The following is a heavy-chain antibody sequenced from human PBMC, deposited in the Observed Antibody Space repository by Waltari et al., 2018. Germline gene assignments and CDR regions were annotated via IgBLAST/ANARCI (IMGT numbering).Heavy chain of an antibody. J-gene: IGHJ4*02. CDR1: GFTFSSYW. CDR3: TRAGYYRFDY. CDR2: IKNDGTST. D-gene: IGHD3-9*01. Sequence: EVQLVESGGGLVQPGVSLRLSCVAAGFTFSSYWLHWVRQAPGKGLVWVSRIKNDGTSTSCADSVKGRFTISRDNAKNTLYLQMNSLRAEDTAVYYCTRAGYYRFDYWGQGTLATVSS. V-gene: IGHV3-74*01.